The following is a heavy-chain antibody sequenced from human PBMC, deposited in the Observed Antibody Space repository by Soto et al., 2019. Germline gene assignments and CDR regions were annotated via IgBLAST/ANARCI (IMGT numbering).Heavy chain of an antibody. D-gene: IGHD3-22*01. CDR2: ISFDGSNE. V-gene: IGHV3-30*14. CDR3: ARDRSMIVVVPGY. J-gene: IGHJ4*02. CDR1: GFTFSTYA. Sequence: QVQLVESGGGVVQPGRSLRLSCAASGFTFSTYAMHWVRQAPGKGLEWVALISFDGSNEYYADSVKGRFTISRVNSKNTVYLQMNSLRPEDTAVYYCARDRSMIVVVPGYWGQGTLVTVSS.